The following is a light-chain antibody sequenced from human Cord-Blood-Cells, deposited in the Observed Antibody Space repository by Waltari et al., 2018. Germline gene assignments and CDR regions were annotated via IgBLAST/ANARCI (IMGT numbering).Light chain of an antibody. CDR1: QSVSSY. CDR2: DAS. CDR3: QQRSNWPPLT. J-gene: IGKJ4*01. Sequence: EIWLTQSPATLSLSPGEGATPSCRASQSVSSYLAWYQQKPGQAPRLLIYDASNTATGIPARFSSSGSETDFTLIISSIEAEDVAVYYCQQRSNWPPLTFGGGTKVEIK. V-gene: IGKV3-11*01.